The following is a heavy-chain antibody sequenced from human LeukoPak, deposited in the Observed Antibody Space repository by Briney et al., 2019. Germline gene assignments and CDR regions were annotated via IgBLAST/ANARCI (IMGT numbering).Heavy chain of an antibody. CDR3: ASSTSYYYGSGSFYGMDV. J-gene: IGHJ6*04. D-gene: IGHD3-10*01. V-gene: IGHV3-21*01. CDR1: GFTFSSYS. Sequence: GGSLRLSRAASGFTFSSYSMNWVRQAPGKGLEWVSSISSSSSYIYYADSVKGRFTISRDNAKNSLYLQMNSLRAEDTAVYYCASSTSYYYGSGSFYGMDVWGKGTTVTVSS. CDR2: ISSSSSYI.